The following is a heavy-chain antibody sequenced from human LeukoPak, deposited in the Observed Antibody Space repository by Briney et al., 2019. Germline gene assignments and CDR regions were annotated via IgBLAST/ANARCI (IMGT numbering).Heavy chain of an antibody. J-gene: IGHJ4*02. V-gene: IGHV3-30-3*01. CDR2: ISYDGSNK. D-gene: IGHD3-22*01. CDR1: GFTFSSYA. Sequence: GRSLRLSCAASGFTFSSYAMHWVRQAPGKGLEWVAVISYDGSNKYYADSVKGRFTISRDNSKNTLYLQMNSLRAEDTAVYYCARDPHSGNYGLWYFDYWGQGTLVTVSS. CDR3: ARDPHSGNYGLWYFDY.